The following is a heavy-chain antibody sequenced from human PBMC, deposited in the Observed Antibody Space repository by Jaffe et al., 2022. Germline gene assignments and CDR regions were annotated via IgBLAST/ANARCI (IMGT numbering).Heavy chain of an antibody. D-gene: IGHD6-19*01. V-gene: IGHV3-43D*04. J-gene: IGHJ4*02. CDR3: AKDTYSSGWYGFDY. CDR2: ISWDGGST. Sequence: EVQLVESGGVVVQPGGSLRLSCAASGFTFDDYAMHWVRQAPGKGLEWVSLISWDGGSTYYADSVKGRFTISRDNSKNSLYLQMNSLRAEDTALYYCAKDTYSSGWYGFDYWGQGTLVTVSS. CDR1: GFTFDDYA.